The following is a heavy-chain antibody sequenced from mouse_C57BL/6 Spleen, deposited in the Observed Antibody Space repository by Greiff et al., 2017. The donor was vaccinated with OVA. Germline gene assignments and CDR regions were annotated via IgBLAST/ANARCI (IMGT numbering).Heavy chain of an antibody. D-gene: IGHD4-1*01. CDR2: IDPSDSYT. J-gene: IGHJ2*01. CDR3: ARRGLGAIDY. V-gene: IGHV1-50*01. CDR1: GYTFTSYW. Sequence: QVHVKQPGAELVKPGASVKLSCKASGYTFTSYWMQGVKQRAGQGLEWIGEIDPSDSYTNYNQKFKGKATLTVDTSSSTAYMQLSSLTSEDSAVDYCARRGLGAIDYWGQGTTLTVSS.